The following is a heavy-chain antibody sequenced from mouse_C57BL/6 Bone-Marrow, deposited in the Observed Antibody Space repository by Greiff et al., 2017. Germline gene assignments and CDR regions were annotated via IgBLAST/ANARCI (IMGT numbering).Heavy chain of an antibody. V-gene: IGHV1-80*01. CDR2: IYPGDGDT. CDR3: ARWYGYWYFDV. J-gene: IGHJ1*03. CDR1: GYAFSSYW. D-gene: IGHD2-10*02. Sequence: VQLVESGAELVKPGASVKISCKASGYAFSSYWMNWVKQRPGKGLEWIGQIYPGDGDTNYNGKFKGKATLTADKSSSTAYMQLSSLTSEDSAVYFCARWYGYWYFDVWGTGTTVTVSS.